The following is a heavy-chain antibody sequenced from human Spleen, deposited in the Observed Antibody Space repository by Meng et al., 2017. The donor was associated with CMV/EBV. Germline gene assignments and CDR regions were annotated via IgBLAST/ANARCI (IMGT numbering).Heavy chain of an antibody. V-gene: IGHV3-48*04. J-gene: IGHJ6*02. D-gene: IGHD3-3*01. Sequence: GESLKISCVASEFTFSSYSMNWVRQAPGKGLEWLSYISSVGSTIYYADSVKGRFTISRDNAKNSLYLQMNSLRAEDTAVYYCARPLFVNGFWGEVDVWGQGTTVTVSS. CDR3: ARPLFVNGFWGEVDV. CDR2: ISSVGSTI. CDR1: EFTFSSYS.